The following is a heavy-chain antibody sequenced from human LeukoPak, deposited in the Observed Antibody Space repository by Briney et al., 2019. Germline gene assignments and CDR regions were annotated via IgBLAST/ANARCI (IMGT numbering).Heavy chain of an antibody. Sequence: SETLSLTCTVSGDFISSSYWSWIRQPPGKGLEWIGYISYSGSTSSNPSLRSRVTISVDTSKNQFSLRLTSVTAADTAMYYCARGGQLNWFDPWGQGTLVTVSS. J-gene: IGHJ5*02. CDR3: ARGGQLNWFDP. D-gene: IGHD5-18*01. CDR2: ISYSGST. CDR1: GDFISSSY. V-gene: IGHV4-59*01.